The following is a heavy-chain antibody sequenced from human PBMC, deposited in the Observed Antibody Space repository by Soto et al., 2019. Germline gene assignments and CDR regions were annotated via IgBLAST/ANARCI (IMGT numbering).Heavy chain of an antibody. J-gene: IGHJ6*02. D-gene: IGHD3-3*01. Sequence: GGSLRLSCAASGFTFSSYAMHWVRQAPGKGLEWVAVISYDGSNKYYADSVKGRFTISRDNSKNTLYLQMNSLRAEDTAVYYCARDYWKDFWSGYYRRHYYGMDVWGQGTTVTVSS. CDR2: ISYDGSNK. CDR1: GFTFSSYA. V-gene: IGHV3-30-3*01. CDR3: ARDYWKDFWSGYYRRHYYGMDV.